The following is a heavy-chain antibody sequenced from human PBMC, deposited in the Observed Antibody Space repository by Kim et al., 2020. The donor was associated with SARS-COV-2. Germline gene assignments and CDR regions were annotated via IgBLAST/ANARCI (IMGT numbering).Heavy chain of an antibody. Sequence: WGSLRLSCAASGFTFSNAWMSWVRQAPGKGLEWVGRIKSKTDGGTTDYAAPVKGRFTISRDDSKNTLYLQMNSLKTEDTAVYYCTTENTYGSGSRTSVGMDVWGQGTTVTVSS. CDR3: TTENTYGSGSRTSVGMDV. CDR2: IKSKTDGGTT. J-gene: IGHJ6*02. CDR1: GFTFSNAW. D-gene: IGHD3-10*01. V-gene: IGHV3-15*01.